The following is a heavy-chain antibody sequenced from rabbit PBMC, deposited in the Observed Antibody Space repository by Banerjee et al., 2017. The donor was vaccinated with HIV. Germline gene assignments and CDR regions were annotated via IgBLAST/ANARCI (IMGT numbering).Heavy chain of an antibody. CDR3: ARAPYAGDGYLDF. CDR2: IYPDYGST. V-gene: IGHV1S40*01. CDR1: GFSFSGSYW. Sequence: QSLEESGGDLVKPGASLTLTCTASGFSFSGSYWICWVRQAPGKGLEWIACIYPDYGSTDYANWVNGRFAISKTSSTTVTLQMTSLTAADTATYFCARAPYAGDGYLDFRGPGTLVTVS. D-gene: IGHD8-1*01. J-gene: IGHJ6*01.